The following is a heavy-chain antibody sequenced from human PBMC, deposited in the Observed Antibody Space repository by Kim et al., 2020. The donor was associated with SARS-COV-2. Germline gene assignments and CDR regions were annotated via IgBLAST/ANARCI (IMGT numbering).Heavy chain of an antibody. D-gene: IGHD3-10*01. CDR1: GGSISSSY. CDR2: IYNSGST. CDR3: AKSVGMVRGVPYRFDI. Sequence: SETLSLTCSVSGGSISSSYWSWIRQPPGKEPEWLGFIYNSGSTNYNPSLKSRVTISLDTSKNQFSLKLSSVTAADTAVYFCAKSVGMVRGVPYRFDIWGQGTMVSVSA. J-gene: IGHJ3*02. V-gene: IGHV4-59*01.